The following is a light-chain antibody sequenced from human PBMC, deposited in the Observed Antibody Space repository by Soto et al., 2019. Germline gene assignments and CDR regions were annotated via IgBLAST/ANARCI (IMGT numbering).Light chain of an antibody. V-gene: IGKV1-6*01. CDR2: AAS. J-gene: IGKJ1*01. CDR3: LQHYNYPLT. Sequence: AIQMTQSPSSLSASIGDSVTIACRASQDIRDDLGWYQQKPGKAPKLLIYAASSLQSGVSSRFSGSGSGRDFTLSIRSLQPEDLATYYCLQHYNYPLTFGQGTKVAIK. CDR1: QDIRDD.